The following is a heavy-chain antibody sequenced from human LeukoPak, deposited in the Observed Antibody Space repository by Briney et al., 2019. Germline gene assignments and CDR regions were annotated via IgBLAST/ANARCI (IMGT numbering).Heavy chain of an antibody. D-gene: IGHD3-3*01. CDR2: ISHDGSRK. CDR3: ARDVGFSYYDFWSGYPTTNWFDP. J-gene: IGHJ5*02. V-gene: IGHV3-30*03. CDR1: GFTFNSYG. Sequence: GGSLRLSCVASGFTFNSYGMHWVRQAPGKGLEWVAVISHDGSRKYYTDSVKGRFTISRDDSKNTLYLQMNGLRAEDTAVYYCARDVGFSYYDFWSGYPTTNWFDPWGQGTLVTVSS.